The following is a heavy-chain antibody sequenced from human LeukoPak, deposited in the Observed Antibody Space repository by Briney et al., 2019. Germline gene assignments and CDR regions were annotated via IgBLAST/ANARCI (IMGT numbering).Heavy chain of an antibody. J-gene: IGHJ3*02. CDR1: GGSISSYY. V-gene: IGHV4-59*08. Sequence: PSETLSLTCTVTGGSISSYYWSWIRQPPGKGLEWIGYIYYSGSTNYNPSLKSRVTISVDTSKNQFSLKLRSVTAADTALYYCARHSSLTGPFDAFDIWGQGTMVAVSS. CDR2: IYYSGST. D-gene: IGHD3-9*01. CDR3: ARHSSLTGPFDAFDI.